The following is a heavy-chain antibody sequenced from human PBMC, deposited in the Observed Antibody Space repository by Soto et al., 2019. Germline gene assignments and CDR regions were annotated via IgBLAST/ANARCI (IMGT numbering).Heavy chain of an antibody. D-gene: IGHD3-10*01. CDR1: GGSITTSSYN. J-gene: IGHJ3*01. V-gene: IGHV4-39*02. Sequence: QLQLQESGPGLVKPSETLSLTCSVSGGSITTSSYNWDWIRQPPGKGLEWIGTIYYDGSTSYYPSLNSQVTISVDTSKNHFALKVNSVTAADTAVYYCARFYGNAFDVWGRGTVVTVSS. CDR3: ARFYGNAFDV. CDR2: IYYDGST.